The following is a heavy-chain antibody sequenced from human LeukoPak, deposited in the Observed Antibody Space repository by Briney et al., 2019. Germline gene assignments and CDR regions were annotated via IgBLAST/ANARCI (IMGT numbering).Heavy chain of an antibody. V-gene: IGHV4-39*07. J-gene: IGHJ4*02. D-gene: IGHD7-27*01. CDR3: ARVPFPDHWGYFDY. CDR2: LYYSGKT. Sequence: SDTLSLTCIISDDSISSSTYYWGWIRQPPGKGLEWIGTLYYSGKTYYNPSLKSRVTISVDTSKNQFSLKLSSVTAADTAVYYCARVPFPDHWGYFDYWGQGTLVTVSS. CDR1: DDSISSSTYY.